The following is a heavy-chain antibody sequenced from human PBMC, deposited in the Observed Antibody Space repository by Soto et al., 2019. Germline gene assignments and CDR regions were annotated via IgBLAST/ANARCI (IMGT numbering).Heavy chain of an antibody. J-gene: IGHJ6*02. CDR3: ARIGPIAYYGMDV. CDR1: GGTFSSYT. CDR2: IIPILGIA. Sequence: QVQLVQSGAEVKKPGSSVKVSCKASGGTFSSYTISWVRQAPGQGLEWMGRIIPILGIANYAQKFQGRVTITADKSTSPAYMELSSLRSEDTAVYYCARIGPIAYYGMDVWGQGTTVTVSS. V-gene: IGHV1-69*02.